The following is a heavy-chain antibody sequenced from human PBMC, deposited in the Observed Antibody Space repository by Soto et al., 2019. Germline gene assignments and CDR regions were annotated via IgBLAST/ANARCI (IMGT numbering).Heavy chain of an antibody. CDR2: ISGSGGST. CDR3: AKAHAELATFFEY. J-gene: IGHJ4*02. Sequence: VGSLRLSCASSVFTFSSYAMSCVRHSPGKGLEWVSAISGSGGSTYYADSVKGRFTISRDNSKNTLYLQMNSLRAEDTAVYYCAKAHAELATFFEYWGQGTLVIVSS. D-gene: IGHD3-10*01. V-gene: IGHV3-23*01. CDR1: VFTFSSYA.